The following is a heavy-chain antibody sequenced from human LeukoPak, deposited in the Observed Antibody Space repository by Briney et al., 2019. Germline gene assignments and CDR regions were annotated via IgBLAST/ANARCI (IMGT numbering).Heavy chain of an antibody. CDR3: ARAVAGPKGLFDI. J-gene: IGHJ3*02. V-gene: IGHV3-48*01. D-gene: IGHD6-19*01. Sequence: GGSLRLSCAASGFTFSSYSMNWVRQAPGKGLEWVSYISSSSSTIYYADSVKGRFTISRDNAKNSLYLQMNSLRAEDTAVYYCARAVAGPKGLFDIWGQGTMVTVSS. CDR2: ISSSSSTI. CDR1: GFTFSSYS.